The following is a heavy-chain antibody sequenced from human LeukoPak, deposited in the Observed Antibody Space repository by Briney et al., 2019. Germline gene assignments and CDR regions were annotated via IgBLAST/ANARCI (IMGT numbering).Heavy chain of an antibody. CDR1: GFTFSSYW. D-gene: IGHD6-19*01. CDR2: INIDGCTT. CDR3: ARVGGPGWYGY. J-gene: IGHJ4*02. V-gene: IGHV3-74*03. Sequence: PGGSLSLSCAASGFTFSSYWMHWVRQVPGKGLVWVSRINIDGCTTTYADSVKGRFAISRDNAKNTLYLQMNSLRAEDTALYYCARVGGPGWYGYWGQGTLVTVSS.